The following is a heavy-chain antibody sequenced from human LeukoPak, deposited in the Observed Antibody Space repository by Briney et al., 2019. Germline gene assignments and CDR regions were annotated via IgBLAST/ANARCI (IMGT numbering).Heavy chain of an antibody. CDR3: AKEERSYGDIAAAGNWFDP. CDR1: GFTFTSYG. D-gene: IGHD6-13*01. Sequence: PGGSLRLSCAASGFTFTSYGMTWVRQAPGKGLEWVSAISGSGGSTYYADSVKGRFTISRDNSKNTLYLQMNSLRAEDTAVYYCAKEERSYGDIAAAGNWFDPWGQGTLVTVSS. CDR2: ISGSGGST. J-gene: IGHJ5*02. V-gene: IGHV3-23*01.